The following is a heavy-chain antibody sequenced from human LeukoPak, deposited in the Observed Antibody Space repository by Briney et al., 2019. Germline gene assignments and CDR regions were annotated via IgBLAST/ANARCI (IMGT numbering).Heavy chain of an antibody. J-gene: IGHJ5*02. CDR3: ARRSQRGFDP. CDR2: IIPIFGTA. V-gene: IGHV1-69*05. CDR1: GGTFSSYA. D-gene: IGHD6-25*01. Sequence: SVKVSCKDSGGTFSSYAISWVRQAPGQGLERMGRIIPIFGTANYAQKFQGRVTITTDESTSTAYMELSSLRSEDMAVYYCARRSQRGFDPWGQGTLVTVSS.